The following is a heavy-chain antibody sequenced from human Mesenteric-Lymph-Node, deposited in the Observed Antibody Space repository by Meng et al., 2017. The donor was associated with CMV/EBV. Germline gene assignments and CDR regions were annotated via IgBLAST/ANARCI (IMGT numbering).Heavy chain of an antibody. J-gene: IGHJ5*02. Sequence: ASVKVSCKASGYTFTSYGISWVRQAPGQGLEWMGWISAYTGNTNYAQKLQGRVAMTTDTSTSTAYMELRSLRSDDTAVYYCARDPCSLGGGDCYYNWFDPWGQGTLVTVSS. CDR2: ISAYTGNT. D-gene: IGHD2-21*01. CDR3: ARDPCSLGGGDCYYNWFDP. V-gene: IGHV1-18*01. CDR1: GYTFTSYG.